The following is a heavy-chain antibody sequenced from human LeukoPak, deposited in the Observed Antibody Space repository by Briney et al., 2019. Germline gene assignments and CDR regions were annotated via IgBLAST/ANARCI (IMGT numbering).Heavy chain of an antibody. CDR1: GFTFSSYS. D-gene: IGHD6-13*01. V-gene: IGHV3-21*01. CDR3: ARDGSSWYVHYYYYGMDV. J-gene: IGHJ6*02. CDR2: ISSSSSYI. Sequence: GRSLRLSCAASGFTFSSYSMNWVRQAPGKGLEWVSSISSSSSYIYYADSVKGRFTISRDNAKNSLYLQMNSLRAEDTAVYYCARDGSSWYVHYYYYGMDVWGQGTTVTVSS.